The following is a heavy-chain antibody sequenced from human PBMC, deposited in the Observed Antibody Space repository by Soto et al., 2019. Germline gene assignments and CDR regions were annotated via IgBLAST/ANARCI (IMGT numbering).Heavy chain of an antibody. CDR2: IHSSGGT. V-gene: IGHV4-39*02. CDR3: GRLAEAATGHTDFDF. J-gene: IGHJ4*02. Sequence: SETLSLTCTVSGASIKSRNYFWGWIRQPPGKGLEFVGSIHSSGGTYYNPSLKSRVTVSVDLSNSHFSLSLKSLTATDTAVYYCGRLAEAATGHTDFDFWGQGTLVTVSP. CDR1: GASIKSRNYF. D-gene: IGHD2-15*01.